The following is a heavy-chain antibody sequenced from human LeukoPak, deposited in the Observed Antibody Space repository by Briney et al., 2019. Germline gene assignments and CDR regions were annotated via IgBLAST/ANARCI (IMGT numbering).Heavy chain of an antibody. J-gene: IGHJ4*02. V-gene: IGHV3-48*03. Sequence: GGSLRLSCAASGFTFSSYEMNWVRQAPGKGLEWVSYISSSGSTIYYADSVKGRFTISRDNAKNSLYLQMNSLRAEDTAVYYCASGRPDSSGYPFDYWGQGTLVTVSS. CDR3: ASGRPDSSGYPFDY. CDR2: ISSSGSTI. D-gene: IGHD3-22*01. CDR1: GFTFSSYE.